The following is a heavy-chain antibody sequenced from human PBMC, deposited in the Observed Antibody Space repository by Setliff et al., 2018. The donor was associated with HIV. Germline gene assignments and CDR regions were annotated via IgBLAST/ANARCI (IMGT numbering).Heavy chain of an antibody. V-gene: IGHV4-4*09. J-gene: IGHJ5*02. Sequence: PSETLSLTCTVSGGSISSYYWSWIRQPPGKGLEWIGYIYTSGSTNYNPSLKSRVTISLDTSKNQFSLKLSSVTAADTAVYYCARHSGVASPNWFDPWGQGTLVTVSS. CDR3: ARHSGVASPNWFDP. CDR2: IYTSGST. CDR1: GGSISSYY. D-gene: IGHD3-10*01.